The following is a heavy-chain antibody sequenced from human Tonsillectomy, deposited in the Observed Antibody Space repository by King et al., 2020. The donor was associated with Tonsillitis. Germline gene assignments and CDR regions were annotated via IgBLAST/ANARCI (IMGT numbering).Heavy chain of an antibody. Sequence: VQLVESGADVKKPGESLKTSCKGSGYSFANYWIGWVRQMPGKGLEWMGIIYPGDSDTIYSPSFQGHVTISADKSISTAYLQWSSLKASDTAMYYCARLPLTGGCFDYWGQGTLVTVSS. J-gene: IGHJ4*02. V-gene: IGHV5-51*01. CDR3: ARLPLTGGCFDY. D-gene: IGHD7-27*01. CDR2: IYPGDSDT. CDR1: GYSFANYW.